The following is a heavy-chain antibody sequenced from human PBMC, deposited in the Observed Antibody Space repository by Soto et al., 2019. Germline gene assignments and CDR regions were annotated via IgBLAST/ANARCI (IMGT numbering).Heavy chain of an antibody. CDR1: GGYIGNSGYY. Sequence: PSETLSLTCTVSGGYIGNSGYYWSWIRQPPGKGLEWVATIYYTGTSYYSASLKTRLSMSVDTSRNQFSLKLSSVTAADTAVYYCARGEDAFFYYGLDVWGQGITVTVSS. J-gene: IGHJ6*02. CDR2: IYYTGTS. CDR3: ARGEDAFFYYGLDV. V-gene: IGHV4-39*01.